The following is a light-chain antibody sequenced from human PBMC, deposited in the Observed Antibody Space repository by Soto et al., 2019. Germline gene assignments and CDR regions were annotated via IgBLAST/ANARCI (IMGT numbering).Light chain of an antibody. CDR3: CSYACRNTL. CDR2: EVH. V-gene: IGLV2-23*02. CDR1: SSDVGDSDL. J-gene: IGLJ2*01. Sequence: QSVLTQPASVSGSPGQSITISCAGTSSDVGDSDLVSWYQQHPGKAPKLMIYEVHKRPSGVSNRFSGSKSGTTASLTISGLRAEDEGDYYCCSYACRNTLFGGGTKLTVL.